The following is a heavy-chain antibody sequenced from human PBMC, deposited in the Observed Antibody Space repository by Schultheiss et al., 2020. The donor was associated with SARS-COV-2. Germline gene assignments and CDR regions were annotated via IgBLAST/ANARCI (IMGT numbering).Heavy chain of an antibody. CDR1: GFTFSSYW. CDR3: ARVPTPRGAARPVTSFDY. D-gene: IGHD6-6*01. CDR2: INSDGSST. V-gene: IGHV3-74*01. J-gene: IGHJ4*02. Sequence: GGSLRLSCAASGFTFSSYWMHWVRQAPGKGLVWVSRINSDGSSTSYADSVKGRFTISRDNSKNTLYLQMNSLRAEDTAVYYCARVPTPRGAARPVTSFDYWGQGTLVTVAS.